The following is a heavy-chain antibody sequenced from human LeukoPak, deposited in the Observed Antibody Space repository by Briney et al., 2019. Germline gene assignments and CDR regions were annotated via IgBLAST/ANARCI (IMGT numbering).Heavy chain of an antibody. J-gene: IGHJ4*02. D-gene: IGHD3-22*01. V-gene: IGHV1-46*01. Sequence: ASVKVSFKASGYTFTSYSMHWVRQAPGQGLEWVGIIDTSGGSADYAQKFQGRVTMTRDSSTSTVYMELSSLRSEDTAVYYCSRGLDSSGYYGYRGQGTLVTVSS. CDR2: IDTSGGSA. CDR1: GYTFTSYS. CDR3: SRGLDSSGYYGY.